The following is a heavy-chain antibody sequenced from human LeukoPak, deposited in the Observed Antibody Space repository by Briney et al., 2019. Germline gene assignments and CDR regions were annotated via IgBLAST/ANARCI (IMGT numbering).Heavy chain of an antibody. V-gene: IGHV1-18*01. CDR3: ARALRRLLWFGELSDY. CDR1: GYTFTSYG. CDR2: ISAYNGNT. J-gene: IGHJ4*02. Sequence: ASVKVSCKASGYTFTSYGISWVRQAPGQGLEWMGWISAYNGNTNYAQNLQGRVTMTTDTSTSTAYMELRSLRSDDTAVYYYARALRRLLWFGELSDYWGQGTLVTVSS. D-gene: IGHD3-10*01.